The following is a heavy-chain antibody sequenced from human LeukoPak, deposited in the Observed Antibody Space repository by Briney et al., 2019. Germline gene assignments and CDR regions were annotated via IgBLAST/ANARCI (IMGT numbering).Heavy chain of an antibody. CDR3: AKVPFTMVRGIYFDY. CDR1: GFTFSSYA. Sequence: SGGSLRLSCAASGFTFSSYAMSWVRQTPGKGLEWVSAISSNGGSTCCADSMKGRFTISRDNSKNTLYLQMNSLRAEDTAVYYCAKVPFTMVRGIYFDYWGQGTLVTVSS. J-gene: IGHJ4*02. D-gene: IGHD3-10*01. V-gene: IGHV3-23*01. CDR2: ISSNGGST.